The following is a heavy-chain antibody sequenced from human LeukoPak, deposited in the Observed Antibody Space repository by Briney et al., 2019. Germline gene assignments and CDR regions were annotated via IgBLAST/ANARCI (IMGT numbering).Heavy chain of an antibody. CDR3: ARDQYDTWSRRGNFDS. CDR1: GFTLSAHV. V-gene: IGHV3-7*03. CDR2: IKLDGSEK. J-gene: IGHJ4*02. Sequence: GGSLRLSCAASGFTLSAHVMGWVRQAPGKGLEWVANIKLDGSEKNYVDSVKGRFTISRDNTKNSLYLQMNSLRVEDTAVFYCARDQYDTWSRRGNFDSWGQGTLVIVSS. D-gene: IGHD3-3*01.